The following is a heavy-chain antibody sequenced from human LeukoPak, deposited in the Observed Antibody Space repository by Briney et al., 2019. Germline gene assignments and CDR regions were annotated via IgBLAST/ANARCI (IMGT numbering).Heavy chain of an antibody. Sequence: SETLSLTCTVSGGSISSFFWSWIRQPPGKGLEWIGYVYYSGSTNYNPSLKSRVTISVDTSKKQFSLKLSSATAADTAVYYCARVLDLSKRGLDAFDIWGQGTMVTVSS. V-gene: IGHV4-59*01. J-gene: IGHJ3*02. D-gene: IGHD3-16*01. CDR3: ARVLDLSKRGLDAFDI. CDR1: GGSISSFF. CDR2: VYYSGST.